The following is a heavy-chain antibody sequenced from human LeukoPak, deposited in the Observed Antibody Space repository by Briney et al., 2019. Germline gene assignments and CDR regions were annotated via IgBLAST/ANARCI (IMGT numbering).Heavy chain of an antibody. CDR3: ASWGL. Sequence: GGSLRLSCAASGITFSAYWMGWVRQAPGKGLEWVANIKPDGSETYYVDSMKGRFAISRDNAKNSLYLQMNSLRAEDTAVYYCASWGLWGQGTLVTVSS. V-gene: IGHV3-7*05. CDR2: IKPDGSET. J-gene: IGHJ4*02. D-gene: IGHD3-16*01. CDR1: GITFSAYW.